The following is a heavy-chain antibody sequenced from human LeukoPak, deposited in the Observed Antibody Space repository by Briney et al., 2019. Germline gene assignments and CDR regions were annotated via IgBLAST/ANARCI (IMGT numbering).Heavy chain of an antibody. CDR2: ISYSGST. CDR3: ARHKIESGYYTAFDF. D-gene: IGHD3-3*01. CDR1: GGSISSYH. J-gene: IGHJ4*02. Sequence: SETLSLTCTVSGGSISSYHWNWIRQPPGKGLEWIGYISYSGSTNYSPSLKSRVTTSVDTSKNQFSLKLNSVTAADTAVYYCARHKIESGYYTAFDFWGPGILVTVSS. V-gene: IGHV4-59*08.